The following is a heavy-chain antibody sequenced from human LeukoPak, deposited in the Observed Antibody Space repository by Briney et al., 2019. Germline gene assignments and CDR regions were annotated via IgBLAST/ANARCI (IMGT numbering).Heavy chain of an antibody. CDR2: ICAYNGNT. Sequence: RASVKVSCKASGYTFTGYDISWVRQAPGQGLEWMGWICAYNGNTNYAQKLQGRVTMTTDTSTSTAYMELRSLRSDDTAVYYCARDFRITMVRGVIIRKTPFDYWGQGTLVTVSS. J-gene: IGHJ4*02. CDR3: ARDFRITMVRGVIIRKTPFDY. V-gene: IGHV1-18*01. CDR1: GYTFTGYD. D-gene: IGHD3-10*01.